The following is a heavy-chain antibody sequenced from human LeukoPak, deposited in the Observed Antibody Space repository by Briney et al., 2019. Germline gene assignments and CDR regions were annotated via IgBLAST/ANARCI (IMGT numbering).Heavy chain of an antibody. V-gene: IGHV1-69*05. CDR1: GGTFSSYA. Sequence: SVTVSCKASGGTFSSYAISWLRQAPGQGLEWMGGIIPIFGTANYAQKFQGRVTITTDESTSTAYMELSSLRSEDTAVYYCAVRGDSSGVIDIWGQGTMVTVSS. CDR2: IIPIFGTA. J-gene: IGHJ3*02. D-gene: IGHD3-22*01. CDR3: AVRGDSSGVIDI.